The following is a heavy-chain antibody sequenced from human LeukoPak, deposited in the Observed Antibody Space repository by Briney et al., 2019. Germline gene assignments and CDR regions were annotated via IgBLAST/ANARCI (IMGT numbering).Heavy chain of an antibody. CDR3: ARAGYCSSANCYAGTYFDY. D-gene: IGHD2-2*01. V-gene: IGHV3-64*02. J-gene: IGHJ4*02. CDR2: ISSNGGST. Sequence: GGSLRLSCAASGFTFSSYAMHWVRLAPGKGLEYVSGISSNGGSTYYADSVKGRFTISRDNSRNTLYLQMGGLRADDMAVYYCARAGYCSSANCYAGTYFDYWGQGTLVTVSS. CDR1: GFTFSSYA.